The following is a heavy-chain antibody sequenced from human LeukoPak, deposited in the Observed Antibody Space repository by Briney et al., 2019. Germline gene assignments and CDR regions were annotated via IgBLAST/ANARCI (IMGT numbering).Heavy chain of an antibody. CDR2: IKQDGSEK. J-gene: IGHJ6*03. V-gene: IGHV3-7*01. D-gene: IGHD6-6*01. CDR3: ARESIAARGYMDV. CDR1: GFTFSSYW. Sequence: GGSLRLSCAASGFTFSSYWMSWARQAPGKGLEWVANIKQDGSEKYYVDSVKGRFTISRDNAKNSLYPQMNSLRAEDTAVYYCARESIAARGYMDVWGKGTTVTVSS.